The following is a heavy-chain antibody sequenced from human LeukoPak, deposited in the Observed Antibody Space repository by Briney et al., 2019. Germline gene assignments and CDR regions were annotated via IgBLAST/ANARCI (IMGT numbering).Heavy chain of an antibody. J-gene: IGHJ4*02. CDR3: ARLMVQAVDY. CDR1: GLTVSSNY. V-gene: IGHV3-53*01. D-gene: IGHD3-10*01. CDR2: IHTTNST. Sequence: GGSLRLSCAASGLTVSSNYMTWVRRAPGEGLEWVSLIHTTNSTFYADSVKGRFTISRDNSKNTLYLQMNSLRAEDTAVYYCARLMVQAVDYWGQGTLVTVSS.